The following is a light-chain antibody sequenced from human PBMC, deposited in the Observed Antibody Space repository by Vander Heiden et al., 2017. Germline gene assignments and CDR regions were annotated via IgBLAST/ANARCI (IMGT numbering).Light chain of an antibody. V-gene: IGKV3-20*01. Sequence: EIALKQFLDPEAMSEAEGATLSCMASQSVSSSYVAWYKHKPGQAPRLLLYAASSRATGIPDSVSGSGSGTDFTLTISKLEPEDFSVYYCQHYVSSPFTCGHGTKLDIK. CDR1: QSVSSSY. CDR2: AAS. J-gene: IGKJ3*01. CDR3: QHYVSSPFT.